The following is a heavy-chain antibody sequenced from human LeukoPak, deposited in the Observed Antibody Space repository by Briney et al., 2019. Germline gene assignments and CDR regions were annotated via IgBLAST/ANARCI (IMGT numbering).Heavy chain of an antibody. Sequence: GASVKVSCKASGGTFISYAISWVRQAPGQGLEWMGGIIPIFGTANYAQKFQGRVTITADESTSTAYMELSSLRSEDTAVYYCARVYIAVADYYYYYGMDVWGQGTTVTVSS. V-gene: IGHV1-69*13. CDR1: GGTFISYA. CDR2: IIPIFGTA. D-gene: IGHD6-19*01. J-gene: IGHJ6*02. CDR3: ARVYIAVADYYYYYGMDV.